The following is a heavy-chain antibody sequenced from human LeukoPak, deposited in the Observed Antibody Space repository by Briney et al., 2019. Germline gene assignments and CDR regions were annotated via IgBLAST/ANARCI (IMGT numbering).Heavy chain of an antibody. CDR1: GFTFSSYG. V-gene: IGHV3-33*01. D-gene: IGHD2-2*01. CDR3: ARGLVPAATKGLFDY. J-gene: IGHJ4*02. Sequence: PGGSLRLSCAASGFTFSSYGMHWVRQAPGKGLEWVAVIWYDGSNKYYADSVKGRFTISRDNSKNTLYLQMNSLRAEDTAVYYCARGLVPAATKGLFDYWGQGTLVTVSS. CDR2: IWYDGSNK.